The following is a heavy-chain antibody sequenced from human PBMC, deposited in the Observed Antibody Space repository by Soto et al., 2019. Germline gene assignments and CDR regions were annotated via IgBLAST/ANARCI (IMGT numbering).Heavy chain of an antibody. CDR3: ANGGLHGSIDGGLSYFHH. D-gene: IGHD2-15*01. V-gene: IGHV3-23*01. CDR1: GFTFSHYT. J-gene: IGHJ4*02. Sequence: EVHMLESGGYLVQPGGSLRVSCASGFTFSHYTMAWVRQAPGKGLECVSGFSRSNGVAYYADSVKGRFTISRDNSKNTVFLQMNSLRAEDTVGYYWANGGLHGSIDGGLSYFHHWDQGTLVTVSS. CDR2: FSRSNGVA.